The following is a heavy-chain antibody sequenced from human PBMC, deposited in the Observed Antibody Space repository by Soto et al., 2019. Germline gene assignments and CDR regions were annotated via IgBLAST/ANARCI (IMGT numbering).Heavy chain of an antibody. CDR3: AREREGVAGDFDY. CDR2: INHSGST. CDR1: GGSFSGYY. Sequence: KPSETLSLTCAVYGGSFSGYYWSWIRQPPGKGLEWIGEINHSGSTNYNPSLKSRVTISVDTSNNQFSLKLSSVTAADTAVYYCAREREGVAGDFDYWGQGTLVTVSS. D-gene: IGHD6-19*01. J-gene: IGHJ4*02. V-gene: IGHV4-34*01.